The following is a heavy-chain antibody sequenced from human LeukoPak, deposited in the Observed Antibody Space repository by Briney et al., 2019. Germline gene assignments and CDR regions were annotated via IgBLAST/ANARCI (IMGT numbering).Heavy chain of an antibody. J-gene: IGHJ4*02. Sequence: HSGGSLRLSCAASGFTVSSNYMSWVRQAPGKGLEWVSVIYSGGNTYYAGSVKGRFTISRDKSRNTLDLQMNSLRAEDTAVYCCAKGSINSGSYEGWGQGTLVTVSS. D-gene: IGHD1-26*01. CDR2: IYSGGNT. CDR1: GFTVSSNY. V-gene: IGHV3-53*01. CDR3: AKGSINSGSYEG.